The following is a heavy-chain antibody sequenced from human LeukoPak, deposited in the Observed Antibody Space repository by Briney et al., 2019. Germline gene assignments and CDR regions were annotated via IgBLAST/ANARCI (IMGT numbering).Heavy chain of an antibody. V-gene: IGHV3-23*01. J-gene: IGHJ4*02. D-gene: IGHD6-13*01. CDR3: AKSGGGSSWYYFDY. CDR1: GFNFSTYV. Sequence: GGSLRLSCVASGFNFSTYVMRWVRQAPGKGLEWVSAISGSGGSTYYADSVKGRFTISRDNSKNTLFPQMNSLRAEDTAVYYCAKSGGGSSWYYFDYWGQGTLVTVSS. CDR2: ISGSGGST.